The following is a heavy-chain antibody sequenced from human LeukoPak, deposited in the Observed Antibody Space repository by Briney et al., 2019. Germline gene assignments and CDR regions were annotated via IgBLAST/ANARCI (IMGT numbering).Heavy chain of an antibody. V-gene: IGHV3-30*01. D-gene: IGHD5-12*01. CDR3: ARGPTSLVATIHGLFDY. CDR1: GFTFSSYA. CDR2: ISYDGSNK. J-gene: IGHJ4*02. Sequence: GGSLRLSCAASGFTFSSYAMHWVRQAPGKGLDWVAVISYDGSNKYYADSVKGRFTISRDNSKNTLYLQMNSLRAEDTAVYYCARGPTSLVATIHGLFDYWGQGTLVTVSS.